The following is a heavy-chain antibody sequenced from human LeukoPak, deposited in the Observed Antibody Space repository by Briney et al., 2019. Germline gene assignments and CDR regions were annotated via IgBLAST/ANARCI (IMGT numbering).Heavy chain of an antibody. J-gene: IGHJ6*03. D-gene: IGHD1-1*01. Sequence: SETLSLTCTVSGYSISSGYYWGWIRQPPGKGLEWIGSIYHSGSTYYNPSLKSRVTISVDTSKNQFSLKLSSATAADTAVYYCARAGTGTGYYYYMDVWGKGTTVTVSS. CDR3: ARAGTGTGYYYYMDV. CDR2: IYHSGST. CDR1: GYSISSGYY. V-gene: IGHV4-38-2*02.